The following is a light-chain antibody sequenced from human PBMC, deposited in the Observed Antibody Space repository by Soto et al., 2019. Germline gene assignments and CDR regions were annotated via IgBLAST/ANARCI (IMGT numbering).Light chain of an antibody. CDR3: QQRSNWPLT. J-gene: IGKJ4*01. CDR1: QSVSSF. V-gene: IGKV3-11*01. Sequence: EIMLTQSPATLSLSPGERATLSCRASQSVSSFVAWYQQKPGQAPRLLIYDASIRAIGIPARFSGSGSGTDFTLTISSLEPEDFAAYYCQQRSNWPLTFGGGTKVEIK. CDR2: DAS.